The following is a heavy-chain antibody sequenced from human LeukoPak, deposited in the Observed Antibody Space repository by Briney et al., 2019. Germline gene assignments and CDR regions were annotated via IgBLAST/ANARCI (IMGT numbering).Heavy chain of an antibody. Sequence: NPSETLSLTCTVSGGSISSYYWSWIRQPAGKGLEWIGRIYTSGSTNYNPSLKSRVTMSVDTSKNQFSLKLSSVTAADTAVYYRARVLHCSSTSCNWFDPWGQGTLVTVSS. CDR2: IYTSGST. CDR3: ARVLHCSSTSCNWFDP. D-gene: IGHD2-2*01. V-gene: IGHV4-4*07. J-gene: IGHJ5*02. CDR1: GGSISSYY.